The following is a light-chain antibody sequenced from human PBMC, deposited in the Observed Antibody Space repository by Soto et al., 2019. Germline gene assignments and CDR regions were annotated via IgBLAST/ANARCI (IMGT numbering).Light chain of an antibody. Sequence: DIQMTQSPSTLSASVGDRVTITCRASQSISSWLAWYQQKPGKAPKLLIYDASSLESGVPSRFSGSGSGTEFTLTINSLQPDDFATYYCQQYNSWYTFGQGTKLEIK. J-gene: IGKJ2*01. CDR1: QSISSW. CDR2: DAS. CDR3: QQYNSWYT. V-gene: IGKV1-5*01.